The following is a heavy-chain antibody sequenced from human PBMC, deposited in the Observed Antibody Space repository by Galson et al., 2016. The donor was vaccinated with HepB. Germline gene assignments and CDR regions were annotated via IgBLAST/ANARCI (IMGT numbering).Heavy chain of an antibody. D-gene: IGHD1-7*01. CDR3: AREQGGTSYFEY. J-gene: IGHJ4*02. Sequence: SVKVSCKASGDTLSNHYLHWVRQAPGQGLEWVGGINPSAGTTNCAERFQGRVTMTRDTSTTSFYMELSSLRSEDTAEYFCAREQGGTSYFEYWGQGTLVTVSS. CDR2: INPSAGTT. CDR1: GDTLSNHY. V-gene: IGHV1-46*01.